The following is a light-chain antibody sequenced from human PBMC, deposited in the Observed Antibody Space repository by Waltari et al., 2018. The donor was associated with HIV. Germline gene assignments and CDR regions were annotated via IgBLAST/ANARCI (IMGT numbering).Light chain of an antibody. CDR3: CSYAGNSSYV. J-gene: IGLJ1*01. Sequence: QSALTQPASVSGSPGQSITISCTGTSSDVGSYNLVSWYQQHPGKAPKLMIYEGSKRPSGVSNRFSGVKSGNTASLTISGLQAEDEADYYCCSYAGNSSYVFGTGTKVTVL. CDR1: SSDVGSYNL. CDR2: EGS. V-gene: IGLV2-23*01.